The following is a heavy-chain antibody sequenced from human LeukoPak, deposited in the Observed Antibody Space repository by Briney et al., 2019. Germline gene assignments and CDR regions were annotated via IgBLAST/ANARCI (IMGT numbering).Heavy chain of an antibody. Sequence: ASVKVSCKASGYTFTSYYMHWVRQAPGQGLEWMGIINPSGGSTSYAQKFQGRVTMTRDTSTSTDYMELSSLRSEDTAVYYCARAMVVAAHVVAGFDYWGQGTLVTVSS. CDR1: GYTFTSYY. J-gene: IGHJ4*02. D-gene: IGHD2-15*01. CDR3: ARAMVVAAHVVAGFDY. CDR2: INPSGGST. V-gene: IGHV1-46*01.